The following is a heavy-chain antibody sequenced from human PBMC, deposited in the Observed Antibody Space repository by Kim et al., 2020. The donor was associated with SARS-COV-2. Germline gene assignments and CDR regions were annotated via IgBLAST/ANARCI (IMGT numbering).Heavy chain of an antibody. CDR1: RFTFDRYA. J-gene: IGHJ6*02. CDR2: MSSRGSDT. Sequence: GGSLRLSCAASRFTFDRYAMHWVRQAPGKGLEWVAVMSSRGSDTFYADSVEGRFTISRDNSKNTLYLQMNSLRPEDTAVYYCAKGYTSRLPDALAVWGQGPTVPVSS. V-gene: IGHV3-30*18. CDR3: AKGYTSRLPDALAV. D-gene: IGHD5-12*01.